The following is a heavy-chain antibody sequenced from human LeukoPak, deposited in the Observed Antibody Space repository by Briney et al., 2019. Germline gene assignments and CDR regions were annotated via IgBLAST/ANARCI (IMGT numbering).Heavy chain of an antibody. Sequence: ASVKVSCKASGYTFVSYDINWVRQATGQEPEWMGWMSPKSGNTGYAQKFQGRVTMTRDTSINTAYMELSGLISEDTAVYYCTRGPPNWGYDFWGQGTLVTVSS. D-gene: IGHD7-27*01. CDR3: TRGPPNWGYDF. CDR1: GYTFVSYD. J-gene: IGHJ4*02. V-gene: IGHV1-8*01. CDR2: MSPKSGNT.